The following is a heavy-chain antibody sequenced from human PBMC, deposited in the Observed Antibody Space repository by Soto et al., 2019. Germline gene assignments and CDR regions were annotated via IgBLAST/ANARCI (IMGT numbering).Heavy chain of an antibody. D-gene: IGHD6-13*01. V-gene: IGHV1-69*01. Sequence: QVQLVQSGAEVRKSGSSVKVSCKAAGGTFSDYALSWVRQAPGQGLEWMGGIIPMFATTNYAQKFQGRVTITAEDSATTAHRGLSSLKSEDTAVYYCARGRGKGFSSPGNIYWSNNRAAGGQGTTVPASS. J-gene: IGHJ6*02. CDR2: IIPMFATT. CDR3: ARGRGKGFSSPGNIYWSNNRAA. CDR1: GGTFSDYA.